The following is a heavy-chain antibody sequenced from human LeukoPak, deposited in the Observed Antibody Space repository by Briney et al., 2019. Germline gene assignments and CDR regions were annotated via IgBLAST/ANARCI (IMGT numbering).Heavy chain of an antibody. Sequence: ASVKVTCKASGYTFNNYGISWVRQAPGQGLEWMGWISAYNGNTNYAQKLQGRVTMTTDTSTSTAYMELRSLRSDDTAVYHCARANYGGNGYFDYWGQGTLVTVSS. V-gene: IGHV1-18*01. CDR1: GYTFNNYG. CDR2: ISAYNGNT. J-gene: IGHJ4*02. D-gene: IGHD4-23*01. CDR3: ARANYGGNGYFDY.